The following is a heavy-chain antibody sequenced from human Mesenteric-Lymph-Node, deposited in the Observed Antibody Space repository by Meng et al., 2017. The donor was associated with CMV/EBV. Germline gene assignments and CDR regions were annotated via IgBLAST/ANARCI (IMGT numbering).Heavy chain of an antibody. CDR3: ARHQRWLKSEGGFNY. CDR1: GVYLSGVS. V-gene: IGHV4-34*01. Sequence: IHTKTMSLPGVALGVYLSGVSGSANRPPPGKGPEWICEINHSGSTNYNPSLKSRGTISVDTSKNQFSLKLSSVTAADTAVYYCARHQRWLKSEGGFNYWGQGTLVTVSS. D-gene: IGHD4-23*01. CDR2: INHSGST. J-gene: IGHJ4*02.